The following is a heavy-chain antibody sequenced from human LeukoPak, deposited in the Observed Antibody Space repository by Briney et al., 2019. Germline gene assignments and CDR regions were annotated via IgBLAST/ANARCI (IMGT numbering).Heavy chain of an antibody. CDR3: AKDTSYYDFWSGYSYYFDY. J-gene: IGHJ4*02. D-gene: IGHD3-3*01. V-gene: IGHV3-23*01. CDR1: GFTFSSYD. CDR2: TSGSGGST. Sequence: GASLRLSCAAYGFTFSSYDMSWDRQAPGKGLEWVSATSGSGGSTYYADSVKGRFTISRDNSKNTLYLQMNSLRAEDTAVYYCAKDTSYYDFWSGYSYYFDYWGQGTLFTVSS.